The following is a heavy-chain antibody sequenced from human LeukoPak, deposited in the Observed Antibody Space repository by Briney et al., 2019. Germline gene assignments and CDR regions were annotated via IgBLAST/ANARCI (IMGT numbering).Heavy chain of an antibody. V-gene: IGHV4-61*02. CDR2: IYTSGST. J-gene: IGHJ6*03. Sequence: SQTLSLTCTVSGGSISSGSYYWSWIRQPAGKGLVWIGRIYTSGSTNYNPSLKSRVTISVDTSKNQFSLKLSSVTAADTAVYYCARGRRPQLRTGIYYYYMDVWGKGTTVTVSS. CDR1: GGSISSGSYY. D-gene: IGHD2-2*01. CDR3: ARGRRPQLRTGIYYYYMDV.